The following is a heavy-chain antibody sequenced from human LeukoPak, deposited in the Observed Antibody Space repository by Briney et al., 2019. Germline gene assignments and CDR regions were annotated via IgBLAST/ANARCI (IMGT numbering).Heavy chain of an antibody. Sequence: ASVKVSCKAPGYTFTGYYMHWVRQAPGQGLEWMGRINPNSGGTNYAQKFQGRVTMTRDTSISTAYMELSRLRSDDTAVYYCLVATTGSYYYYYMDVWGKGTTVTVSS. V-gene: IGHV1-2*06. D-gene: IGHD2-15*01. CDR3: LVATTGSYYYYYMDV. CDR1: GYTFTGYY. J-gene: IGHJ6*03. CDR2: INPNSGGT.